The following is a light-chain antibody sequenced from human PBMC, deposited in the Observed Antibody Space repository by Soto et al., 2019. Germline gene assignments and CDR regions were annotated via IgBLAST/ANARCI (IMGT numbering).Light chain of an antibody. V-gene: IGKV3-15*01. CDR2: GAS. J-gene: IGKJ1*01. Sequence: EIVLTQSPGTLSLSPGERATLSCRAIQSVSSSYLAWYQQKPGQAPRLLIYGASTRANDIPARFSGSGSGTEFTLTIRSLQSEDIAVYYCQHYDNWPPWTFGQGTKVDIK. CDR3: QHYDNWPPWT. CDR1: QSVSSSY.